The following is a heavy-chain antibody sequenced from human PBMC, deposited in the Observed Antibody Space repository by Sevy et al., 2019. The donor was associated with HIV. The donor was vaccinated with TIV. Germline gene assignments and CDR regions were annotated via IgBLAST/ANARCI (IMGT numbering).Heavy chain of an antibody. J-gene: IGHJ4*02. D-gene: IGHD2-21*01. Sequence: GGSLRLSCAASGFSYSSYGMHWVRQAPGKGLECVAYIQYDGSNKDYADSVKGRFTISRDNSKNTLDLQMNSLRVEDTAVSYCVKEGGGEGGDHWGQGTLVTVSS. V-gene: IGHV3-30*02. CDR2: IQYDGSNK. CDR1: GFSYSSYG. CDR3: VKEGGGEGGDH.